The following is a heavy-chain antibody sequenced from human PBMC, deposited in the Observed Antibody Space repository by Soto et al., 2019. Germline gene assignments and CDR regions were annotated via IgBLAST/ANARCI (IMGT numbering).Heavy chain of an antibody. CDR2: INGGSSTT. J-gene: IGHJ4*02. D-gene: IGHD3-10*01. CDR3: ARHYFGSGNSCFDY. CDR1: GFTFSSYA. Sequence: PVGSLRLSCAASGFTFSSYAVNWVRQAPGKGLEWVSAINGGSSTTYYADSVKGRFTISRDNAKNSLYLQMNSLRAEDTAVFYCARHYFGSGNSCFDYWGQGTLVTVSS. V-gene: IGHV3-23*01.